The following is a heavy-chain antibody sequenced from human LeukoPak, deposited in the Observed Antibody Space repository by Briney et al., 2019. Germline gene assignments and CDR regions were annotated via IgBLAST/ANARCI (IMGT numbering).Heavy chain of an antibody. CDR2: INFNSGGT. CDR3: ARSGYIYAYDY. CDR1: GYTFTGYY. Sequence: ASVKVSCKASGYTFTGYYIHWVRHAPGQGLEWMGWINFNSGGTNYAQNFQGRVTLTSDTSITTVYMELTRLRSDDTAIYFCARSGYIYAYDYWGQGTLVTVSS. D-gene: IGHD5-18*01. V-gene: IGHV1-2*02. J-gene: IGHJ4*02.